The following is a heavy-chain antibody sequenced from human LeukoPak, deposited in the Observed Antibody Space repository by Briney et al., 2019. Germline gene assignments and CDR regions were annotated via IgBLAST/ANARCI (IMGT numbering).Heavy chain of an antibody. J-gene: IGHJ3*02. CDR3: ASVGIAARPDRKDAFDI. D-gene: IGHD6-6*01. Sequence: ASVKVSCKASGYTFTSYYMHWVRQAPGQGLEWMGIINPSGGSTSYAQKFQGRVTMTRGTSTSTVYMELSSLRSEDTAVYYCASVGIAARPDRKDAFDIWGQGTMVTVSS. CDR2: INPSGGST. CDR1: GYTFTSYY. V-gene: IGHV1-46*01.